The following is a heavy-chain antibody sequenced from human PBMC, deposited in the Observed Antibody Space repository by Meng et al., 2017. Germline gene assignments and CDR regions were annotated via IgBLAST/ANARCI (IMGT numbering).Heavy chain of an antibody. CDR2: IIPIFGTA. D-gene: IGHD4-23*01. CDR3: ARGVGYGGNSLYFDY. J-gene: IGHJ4*02. Sequence: VQSGPEWKTPWSSVKVSCKASGGTFSSYAISWVRQAPGQGLEWMGGIIPIFGTANYAQKFQGRVTITADKSTSTAYMELSSLRSEDTAVYYCARGVGYGGNSLYFDYWGQGTLVTVSS. CDR1: GGTFSSYA. V-gene: IGHV1-69*06.